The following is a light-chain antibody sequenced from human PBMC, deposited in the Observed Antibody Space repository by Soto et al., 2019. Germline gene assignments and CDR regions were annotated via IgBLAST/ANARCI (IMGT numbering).Light chain of an antibody. V-gene: IGLV2-14*01. CDR1: SSDVGAYNY. CDR3: SSFAGSSTFEV. Sequence: QSVLTQPASVSGSPGQSITISCTGTSSDVGAYNYVSWYQHHPDKAPKLIIYDVNNRPSGVSKRFSGSKSGNTASLTISGLQAEDEADYYCSSFAGSSTFEVFGTGTK. CDR2: DVN. J-gene: IGLJ1*01.